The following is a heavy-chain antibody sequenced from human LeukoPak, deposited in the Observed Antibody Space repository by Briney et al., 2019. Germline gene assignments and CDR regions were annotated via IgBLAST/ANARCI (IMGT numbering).Heavy chain of an antibody. CDR1: GGTFSSYA. CDR3: ARAWGQVPAARYSGYDRYSYGLPYGMDV. CDR2: IIPIFGTA. V-gene: IGHV1-69*13. J-gene: IGHJ6*02. D-gene: IGHD5-12*01. Sequence: GASVKVSCKASGGTFSSYAISWVRQAPGQGLEWMGGIIPIFGTANYAQKFQGRVRITADESTSTAYMELSSLRSEDTAVYYCARAWGQVPAARYSGYDRYSYGLPYGMDVWGQGTTVTVSS.